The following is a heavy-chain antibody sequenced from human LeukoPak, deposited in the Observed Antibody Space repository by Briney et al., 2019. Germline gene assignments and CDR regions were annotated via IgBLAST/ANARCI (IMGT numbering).Heavy chain of an antibody. CDR1: GGSFSDYY. CDR3: ARGPSTYNYAYYFYMDV. J-gene: IGHJ6*03. D-gene: IGHD5-18*01. CDR2: INHSGST. Sequence: PSETLSLTCAVYGGSFSDYYWTWIRQPPGKGLEWIGEINHSGSTNYNPSLKSRITISVDTSKNQFSPKLSSVTAADTAVYYCARGPSTYNYAYYFYMDVWGKGTTVTVSS. V-gene: IGHV4-34*01.